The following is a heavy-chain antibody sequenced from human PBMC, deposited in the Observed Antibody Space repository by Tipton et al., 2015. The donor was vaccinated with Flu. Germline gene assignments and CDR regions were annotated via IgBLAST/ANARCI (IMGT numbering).Heavy chain of an antibody. CDR1: GLTFSSHW. CDR3: ARAIGALSSY. J-gene: IGHJ4*02. CDR2: IKQDGSEK. V-gene: IGHV3-7*01. D-gene: IGHD6-6*01. Sequence: SLRLSCAVSGLTFSSHWMSWVRQAPGKGLEWVANIKQDGSEKHYVDSVKGRFTISRDNAKSSLYLQMNSLRAEDTAVYYCARAIGALSSYWGQGTLVTVSS.